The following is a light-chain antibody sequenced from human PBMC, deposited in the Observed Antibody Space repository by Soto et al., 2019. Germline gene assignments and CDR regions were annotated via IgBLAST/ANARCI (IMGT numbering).Light chain of an antibody. CDR1: QSVSSSY. J-gene: IGKJ1*01. CDR2: GAS. Sequence: EIVLTQSPGTLSLSPGERATLSCRASQSVSSSYLAWYQQKPGQAPRLLIYGASSRATGIPDRFSGSGSGTDFTLTISRLEPEDFAVYYCQQSMWTFSQGTKVEIK. V-gene: IGKV3-20*01. CDR3: QQSMWT.